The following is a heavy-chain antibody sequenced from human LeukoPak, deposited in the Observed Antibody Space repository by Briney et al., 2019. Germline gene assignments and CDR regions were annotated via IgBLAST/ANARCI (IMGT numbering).Heavy chain of an antibody. J-gene: IGHJ5*02. CDR2: IHHSGRT. Sequence: PSETLSLTCTVSGYSISSDYYWGWIRQPPGKGLEWIGSIHHSGRTYYNPSLKSRVTISVDTSKNQFSLKLSSVTAADTAVYYCARDHLANLASRLFDPWGQGTLVTVSS. D-gene: IGHD3-3*01. CDR1: GYSISSDYY. CDR3: ARDHLANLASRLFDP. V-gene: IGHV4-38-2*02.